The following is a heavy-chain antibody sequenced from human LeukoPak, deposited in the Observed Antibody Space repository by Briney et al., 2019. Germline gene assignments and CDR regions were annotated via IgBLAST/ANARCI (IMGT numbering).Heavy chain of an antibody. D-gene: IGHD3-9*01. V-gene: IGHV3-23*01. Sequence: PGGSLRLSCAASGFTFSSFGMSWVRRAPGKGLEWVSAISGSGGSTYYADSVRGRFTISRDNSKNTLYLQMNSLRAEDTAVYYCAKGVLRYFDYWGQGTLVTVSS. CDR1: GFTFSSFG. CDR3: AKGVLRYFDY. J-gene: IGHJ4*02. CDR2: ISGSGGST.